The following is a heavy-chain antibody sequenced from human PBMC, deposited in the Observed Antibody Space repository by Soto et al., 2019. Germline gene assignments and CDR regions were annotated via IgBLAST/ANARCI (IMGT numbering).Heavy chain of an antibody. J-gene: IGHJ4*02. Sequence: SETLSLTCTVSGGSISSYYWSWIRQPPGKGLEWIGYIYYSGSTNYNPSLKSRVIISVDTSKNQFSLKLSSVTAADTAVYYCARGPYYFDHWGQGALVTVSS. CDR3: ARGPYYFDH. CDR1: GGSISSYY. CDR2: IYYSGST. V-gene: IGHV4-59*08.